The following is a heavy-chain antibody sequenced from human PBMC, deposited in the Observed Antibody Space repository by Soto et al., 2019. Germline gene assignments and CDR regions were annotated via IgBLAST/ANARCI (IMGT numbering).Heavy chain of an antibody. V-gene: IGHV3-30*18. J-gene: IGHJ6*02. D-gene: IGHD6-19*01. CDR3: AKVSESVAVAGTSPLPGGMDV. CDR2: ISYDGSNK. Sequence: QVQLVESGGGVVQPGRSLRLSCAASGFTFSSYGMHWVRQAPGKGLEWVAVISYDGSNKYYADSVKGRFTISRDNSNNTLYLQMNSLRAEDTAVYYCAKVSESVAVAGTSPLPGGMDVWGQGTTVTVSS. CDR1: GFTFSSYG.